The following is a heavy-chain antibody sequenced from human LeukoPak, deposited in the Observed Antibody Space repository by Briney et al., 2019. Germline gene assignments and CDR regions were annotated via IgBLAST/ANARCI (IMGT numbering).Heavy chain of an antibody. CDR1: GGTFSSYA. Sequence: SVKVSCKASGGTFSSYAISWVRQAPGQGLEWMGGIIPIFGTANYAQKFQGRVTITTDESTNTAYMELSSLRSEDTAVYYCARGRWLPWYFDYWGQGTLVTVSS. D-gene: IGHD5-24*01. J-gene: IGHJ4*02. CDR2: IIPIFGTA. CDR3: ARGRWLPWYFDY. V-gene: IGHV1-69*05.